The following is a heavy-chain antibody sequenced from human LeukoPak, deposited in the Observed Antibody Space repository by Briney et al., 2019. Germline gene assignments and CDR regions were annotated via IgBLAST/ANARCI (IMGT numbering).Heavy chain of an antibody. V-gene: IGHV1-69*04. CDR2: IIPILGIA. J-gene: IGHJ6*02. Sequence: EASVKVSCKPSAGTFSSYAISWVRQAPGQGLEWMGTIIPILGIANYAQKLQGRVTITADKSTSTAYMELSSLRSEDTAVYYWARVYRTTYYYYGMDVWGQGTTVSVSS. CDR3: ARVYRTTYYYYGMDV. D-gene: IGHD1-7*01. CDR1: AGTFSSYA.